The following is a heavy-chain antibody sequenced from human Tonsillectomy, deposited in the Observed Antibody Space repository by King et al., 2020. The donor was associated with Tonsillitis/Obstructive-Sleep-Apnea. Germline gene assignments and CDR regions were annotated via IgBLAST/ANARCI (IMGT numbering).Heavy chain of an antibody. V-gene: IGHV1-69*10. Sequence: QLVQSGAEVKKPGSSVKVSCKASGGTFSSYAISWVRQAPGQGLEWMGGIIPILGIANYAQKFQGRDTITADKSTSTAYMELSSLRSEDTAVYYCARARPRLILLQPPYYYYYYGMDVWGQGTTVTVPS. D-gene: IGHD5-18*01. CDR3: ARARPRLILLQPPYYYYYYGMDV. CDR2: IIPILGIA. J-gene: IGHJ6*02. CDR1: GGTFSSYA.